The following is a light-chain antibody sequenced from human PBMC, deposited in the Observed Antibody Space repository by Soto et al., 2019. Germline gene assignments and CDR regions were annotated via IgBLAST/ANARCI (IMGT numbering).Light chain of an antibody. CDR2: GAS. CDR1: QSVTSNY. CDR3: QQYGSSPYT. Sequence: EIVLTQSPGTLSLSPGERATLSCRASQSVTSNYLAWHQQKPGQAPRLLIYGASIRVAGIPYRFSGSGSGTDFTFTISRLEAEDFAVFYCQQYGSSPYTFGQGTKLEIK. V-gene: IGKV3-20*01. J-gene: IGKJ2*01.